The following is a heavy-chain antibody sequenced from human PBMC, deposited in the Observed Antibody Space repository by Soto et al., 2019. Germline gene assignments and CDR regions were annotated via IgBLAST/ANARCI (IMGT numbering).Heavy chain of an antibody. V-gene: IGHV1-69*13. D-gene: IGHD3-9*01. CDR1: RGTFSSYA. CDR3: ARDSAESRYFDWQRGWRYYYGMDV. J-gene: IGHJ6*02. CDR2: IIPIFGTA. Sequence: SVKVSCKASRGTFSSYAISWVRQAPGQGLEWMGGIIPIFGTANYAQKFQGRVTITADESTSTAYMELSSLRSEDTAVYYCARDSAESRYFDWQRGWRYYYGMDVWGQGTTVTVSS.